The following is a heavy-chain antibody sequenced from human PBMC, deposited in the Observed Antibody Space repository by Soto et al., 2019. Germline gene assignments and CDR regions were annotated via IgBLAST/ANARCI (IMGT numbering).Heavy chain of an antibody. J-gene: IGHJ1*01. V-gene: IGHV4-4*02. Sequence: SETLSLTCAVSGASMTSSHWWSWVRQPPGKGLEWIGEIYHTGSANYKPSLESRVTISVDKSKNRFSLILTSVTAADTATYYCARRTTGSGWYPMFYTWGQGALVTVS. D-gene: IGHD6-19*01. CDR2: IYHTGSA. CDR3: ARRTTGSGWYPMFYT. CDR1: GASMTSSHW.